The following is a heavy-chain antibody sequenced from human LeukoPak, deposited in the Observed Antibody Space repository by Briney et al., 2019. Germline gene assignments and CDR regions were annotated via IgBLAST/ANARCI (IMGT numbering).Heavy chain of an antibody. Sequence: GGSLRLSCAASGFTLSNYAMSWVRQAPGKGPEWVSIIVGSGAGTYYADSVKGRFTISRDNSKNTLYLQMNSLRAEDTAVYYCAKAEGTTWFNFDYWGQGTLVTVSS. CDR1: GFTLSNYA. D-gene: IGHD6-13*01. CDR2: IVGSGAGT. J-gene: IGHJ4*02. V-gene: IGHV3-23*01. CDR3: AKAEGTTWFNFDY.